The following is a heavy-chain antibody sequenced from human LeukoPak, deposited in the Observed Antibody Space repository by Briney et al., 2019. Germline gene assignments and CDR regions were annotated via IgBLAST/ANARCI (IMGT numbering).Heavy chain of an antibody. CDR2: IYPGDSDT. CDR1: GYSFTSYW. V-gene: IGHV5-51*01. Sequence: GESLKISCKGSGYSFTSYWIGWVRQMPGKGLEWMGIIYPGDSDTRYSPSFQGQVTISADQSISTAYLQWSSLKASDTAMYYCARHLIYGDYSSQQQYYYYYMDVWGKGTTVTVSS. J-gene: IGHJ6*03. CDR3: ARHLIYGDYSSQQQYYYYYMDV. D-gene: IGHD4-17*01.